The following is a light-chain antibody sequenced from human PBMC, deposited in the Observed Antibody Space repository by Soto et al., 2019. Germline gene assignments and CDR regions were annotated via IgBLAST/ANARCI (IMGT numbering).Light chain of an antibody. V-gene: IGKV3-11*01. CDR1: QSVNNN. CDR2: DAS. CDR3: QQRSNWPGT. Sequence: ETLMTQSPATLSVSPGERATLSCRASQSVNNNLAWYQQKLGQAPRVLIYDASNRATGIPARFSGSGSGTDFTLTISSLEPEDLAVYYCQQRSNWPGTFGQGTKVDIK. J-gene: IGKJ1*01.